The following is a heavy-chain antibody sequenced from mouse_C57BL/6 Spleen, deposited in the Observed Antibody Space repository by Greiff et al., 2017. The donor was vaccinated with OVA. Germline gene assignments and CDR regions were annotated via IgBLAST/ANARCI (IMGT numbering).Heavy chain of an antibody. Sequence: VKLVESGAELVRPGASVKLSCKASGYTFTDYYINWVKQRPGQGLEWIARIYPGSGNTYYNEKFKGKATLTAEKSSSTAYMQLSSLTSEDSAVYFCAREGGNWNYFDYWGQGTTLTVSS. V-gene: IGHV1-76*01. J-gene: IGHJ2*01. CDR3: AREGGNWNYFDY. CDR1: GYTFTDYY. CDR2: IYPGSGNT. D-gene: IGHD2-1*01.